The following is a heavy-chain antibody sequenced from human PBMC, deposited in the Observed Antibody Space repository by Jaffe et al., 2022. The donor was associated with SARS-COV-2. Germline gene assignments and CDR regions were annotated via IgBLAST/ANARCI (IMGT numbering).Heavy chain of an antibody. CDR3: ASPLLYGDYDLSPSDDAFDI. J-gene: IGHJ3*02. CDR2: ISSSSSYI. CDR1: GFTFSSYS. V-gene: IGHV3-21*01. D-gene: IGHD4-17*01. Sequence: EVQLVESGGGLVKPGGSLRLSCAASGFTFSSYSMNWVRQAPGKGLEWVSSISSSSSYIYYADSVKGRFTISRDNAKNSLYLQMNSLRAEDTAVYYCASPLLYGDYDLSPSDDAFDIWGQGTMVTVSS.